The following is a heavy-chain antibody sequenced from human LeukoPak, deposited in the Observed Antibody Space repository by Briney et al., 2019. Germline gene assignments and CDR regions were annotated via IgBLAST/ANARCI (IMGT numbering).Heavy chain of an antibody. CDR3: ARGAVLLWFGELLSDNWFDP. V-gene: IGHV1-2*02. D-gene: IGHD3-10*01. CDR1: GRTFTGYY. J-gene: IGHJ5*02. Sequence: ASVKVSCKASGRTFTGYYMHWVRQAPGQGLEWMGWIDLNSGGTKYEQKFQGRVTMTRDTSISTAYMELSRLRSDDTAVYYCARGAVLLWFGELLSDNWFDPWGQGTLVTVSS. CDR2: IDLNSGGT.